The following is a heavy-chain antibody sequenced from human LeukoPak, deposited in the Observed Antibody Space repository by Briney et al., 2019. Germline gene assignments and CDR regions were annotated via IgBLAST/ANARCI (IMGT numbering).Heavy chain of an antibody. J-gene: IGHJ4*02. CDR3: AKDRWRDGSSSFDN. D-gene: IGHD6-6*01. Sequence: ASVKVSCKASGYTFSSYSINWVPQAPGQGLEWMGWISTYNGNTNYAQKLQGRVTMTTDTSTSTAYMELRSLRSDDTAVYYCAKDRWRDGSSSFDNWGQGTLVTVSS. V-gene: IGHV1-18*01. CDR1: GYTFSSYS. CDR2: ISTYNGNT.